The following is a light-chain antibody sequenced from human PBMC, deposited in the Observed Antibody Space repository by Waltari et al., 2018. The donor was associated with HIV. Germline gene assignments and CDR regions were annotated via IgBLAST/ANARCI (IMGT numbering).Light chain of an antibody. CDR3: QQSYSTPWT. CDR2: AAS. CDR1: QSISSY. J-gene: IGKJ1*01. Sequence: DIQMTQSPSSLSASVGDRVTITCRASQSISSYLNWYQQKPGKATKLLIYAASSLQSGVPSRFSGCGSGTDFTLTISSLQPEDFATYYCQQSYSTPWTFDQGTKVEIK. V-gene: IGKV1-39*01.